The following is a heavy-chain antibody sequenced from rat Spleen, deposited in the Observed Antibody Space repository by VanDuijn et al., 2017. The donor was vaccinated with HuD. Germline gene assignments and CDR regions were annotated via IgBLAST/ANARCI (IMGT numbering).Heavy chain of an antibody. CDR1: GFTFSDYY. V-gene: IGHV5-29*01. CDR3: ARPGYNYVGWFAY. CDR2: ISYDGNST. D-gene: IGHD1-4*01. J-gene: IGHJ3*01. Sequence: EVQLVESDGGLVQPGRSLDLSCAASGFTFSDYYMFWVRQAPTKGLEWVATISYDGNSTYYRDSLKGRFTISRDNAKRILYQQMDSLSSEDTPTYYCARPGYNYVGWFAYWGQGTLVAVSS.